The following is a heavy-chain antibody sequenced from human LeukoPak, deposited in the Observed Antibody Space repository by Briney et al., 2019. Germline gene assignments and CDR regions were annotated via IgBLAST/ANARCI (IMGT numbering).Heavy chain of an antibody. V-gene: IGHV1-46*01. Sequence: ASVKVSCKTSGYNCTNYYMHWVRQAPGHGLEWMGIMNPSGDTTTYAEKFQGRVTMTRDTSTSTVYMELSSLRSEDTAVYYCARGGALRYFEWFSAYWGQGTLVTVSS. J-gene: IGHJ4*02. CDR1: GYNCTNYY. CDR3: ARGGALRYFEWFSAY. D-gene: IGHD3-9*01. CDR2: MNPSGDTT.